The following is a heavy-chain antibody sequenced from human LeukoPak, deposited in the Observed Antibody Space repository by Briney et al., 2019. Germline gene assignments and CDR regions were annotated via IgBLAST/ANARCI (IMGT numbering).Heavy chain of an antibody. V-gene: IGHV3-23*01. CDR3: AKPRVTDFWSGSTSGGDY. J-gene: IGHJ4*02. CDR1: GFTFSSYA. D-gene: IGHD3-3*01. CDR2: ISDNGGRI. Sequence: GGSLRPSCAASGFTFSSYAMSWVRQAPGKGLEWVSAISDNGGRIYYADSVKGRFTISRDNSKNTLYLQMNSLRAEDTAVYYCAKPRVTDFWSGSTSGGDYWGQGTLVTVSS.